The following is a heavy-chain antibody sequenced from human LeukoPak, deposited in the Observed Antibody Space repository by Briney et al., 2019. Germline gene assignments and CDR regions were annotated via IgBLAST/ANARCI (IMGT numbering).Heavy chain of an antibody. CDR3: AASRGTAMVNY. CDR1: GYTFTGYY. D-gene: IGHD5-18*01. J-gene: IGHJ4*02. CDR2: IVVGSGNT. V-gene: IGHV1-58*02. Sequence: SVKVSCEASGYTFTGYYMHWVRQAPGQGLEWIGWIVVGSGNTNYAQKFQERVTITRDMSTSTAYMELSSLRSEDTAVYYCAASRGTAMVNYWGQGTLVTVSS.